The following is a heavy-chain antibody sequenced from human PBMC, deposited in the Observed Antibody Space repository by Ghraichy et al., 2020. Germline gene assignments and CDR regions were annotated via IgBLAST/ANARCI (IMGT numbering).Heavy chain of an antibody. CDR3: ARSSGVDWLLFYGFDY. J-gene: IGHJ4*02. Sequence: SETLSLTCTVSGGSISSYYWSWIRQPPGKGLEWIGYIYYSGSTNYNPSLKSRVTISVDTSKNQFSLKLSSVTAADTAVYYCARSSGVDWLLFYGFDYWGQGTLVTVSS. CDR2: IYYSGST. CDR1: GGSISSYY. D-gene: IGHD3/OR15-3a*01. V-gene: IGHV4-59*01.